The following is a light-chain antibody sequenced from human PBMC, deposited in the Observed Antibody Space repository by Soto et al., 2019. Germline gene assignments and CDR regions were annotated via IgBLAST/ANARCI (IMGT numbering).Light chain of an antibody. CDR2: WAS. Sequence: DIVITLSADSRAGALGDRATSHCNSSQSALDSSNDKNYLAWYQQKPGQPPRLLIYWASTRDSGIPDRFSGSGSGTDFTLTISSLQAEDVAVYYCQQYDSSPFAFGHGTKVDIK. V-gene: IGKV4-1*01. CDR1: QSALDSSNDKNY. CDR3: QQYDSSPFA. J-gene: IGKJ1*01.